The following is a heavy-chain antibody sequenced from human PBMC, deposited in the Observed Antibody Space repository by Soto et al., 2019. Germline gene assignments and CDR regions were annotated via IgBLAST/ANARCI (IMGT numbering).Heavy chain of an antibody. Sequence: PSATLSLTCTVSGGSISSYYWSWIRQPPGKGLEWIGYIYYSGSTNYNPSLKSRVTISVDTSKNQFSLKLSSVTAADTAVYYCARGSSGWYLFDYWGQGTLVTVSS. J-gene: IGHJ4*02. CDR1: GGSISSYY. V-gene: IGHV4-59*01. CDR2: IYYSGST. D-gene: IGHD6-19*01. CDR3: ARGSSGWYLFDY.